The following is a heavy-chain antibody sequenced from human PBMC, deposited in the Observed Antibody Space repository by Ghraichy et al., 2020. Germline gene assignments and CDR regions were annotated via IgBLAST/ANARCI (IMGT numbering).Heavy chain of an antibody. Sequence: GGSLRLSCAASGFTFTPYTMNWVRQAPGKGLEWVSSISPSSGTIYSADSVKGRFTISRDNAQNSLYLQMNSLRAEDTAVYYCASEAPASATGYWGQGTLVTVSS. V-gene: IGHV3-21*04. J-gene: IGHJ4*02. CDR1: GFTFTPYT. CDR3: ASEAPASATGY. D-gene: IGHD6-13*01. CDR2: ISPSSGTI.